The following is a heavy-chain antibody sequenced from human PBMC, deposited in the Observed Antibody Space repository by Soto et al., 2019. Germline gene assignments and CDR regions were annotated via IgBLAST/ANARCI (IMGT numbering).Heavy chain of an antibody. D-gene: IGHD4-17*01. V-gene: IGHV4-59*01. J-gene: IGHJ4*02. CDR1: GGSMSSNY. Sequence: SETLSLTCTVSGGSMSSNYWTWIRQSPGKGLEWIGYIYYTGSTKYNPSLPSRVTISLDTSKNQFSPRLTSVTSADTAVYYCARGGSYGDFFDYWGQGAQVTVSS. CDR3: ARGGSYGDFFDY. CDR2: IYYTGST.